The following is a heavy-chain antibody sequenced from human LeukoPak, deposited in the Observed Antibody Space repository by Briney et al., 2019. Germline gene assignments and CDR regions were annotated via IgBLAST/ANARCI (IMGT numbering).Heavy chain of an antibody. CDR3: ARGGSSRAKNYFDY. Sequence: PSETLSLTCTVSGGSISTYYWTWIRQPAGKGLEWIGRIFNLGITKYNPSLKSRVTMSVDTSKNQFSLKLTSVTAADTAVYYCARGGSSRAKNYFDYWGQGTLVTVSS. D-gene: IGHD1-26*01. CDR1: GGSISTYY. CDR2: IFNLGIT. J-gene: IGHJ4*02. V-gene: IGHV4-4*07.